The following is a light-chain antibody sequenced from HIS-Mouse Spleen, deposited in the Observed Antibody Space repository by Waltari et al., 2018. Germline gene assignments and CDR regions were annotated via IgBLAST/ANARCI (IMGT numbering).Light chain of an antibody. CDR3: CSYAGSSTWV. CDR2: EGS. V-gene: IGLV2-23*01. CDR1: SSDVGRYNP. J-gene: IGLJ3*02. Sequence: QSALTQPASVSGSPGHSLTISCTGTSSDVGRYNPFSWYRQHPGKAPKLMIYEGSKRPSGVSNRFSGSKSGNTASLTISGLQAEDEADYYCCSYAGSSTWVFGGGTKLTVL.